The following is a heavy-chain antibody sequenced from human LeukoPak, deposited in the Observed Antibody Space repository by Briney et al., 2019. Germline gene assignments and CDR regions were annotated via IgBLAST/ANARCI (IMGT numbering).Heavy chain of an antibody. V-gene: IGHV3-23*01. Sequence: GGSLRLSCAVSGYSVSDKPMTWVRQAAGKGLEWVSAISGSGGSTYYADSVKGLFTFSRANSKNTLYLQMNSLRAEDTAVYYCAISYGDNDAFDIWGQGTMVTVSS. CDR2: ISGSGGST. J-gene: IGHJ3*02. CDR3: AISYGDNDAFDI. D-gene: IGHD4-17*01. CDR1: GYSVSDKP.